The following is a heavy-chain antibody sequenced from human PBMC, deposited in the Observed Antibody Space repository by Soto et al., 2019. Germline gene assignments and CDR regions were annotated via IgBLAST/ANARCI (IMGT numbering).Heavy chain of an antibody. V-gene: IGHV5-51*01. D-gene: IGHD1-7*01. Sequence: PGESLKISCKASGYTFSDYWIGWVRQMPGEGLEWMGIVYPDESDTRYSPSFQGQVSISADMSITTAYLQWSSLKASDTAIYFCVRQNTWNSYYGMDVWGQGTTVTVYS. CDR2: VYPDESDT. CDR1: GYTFSDYW. J-gene: IGHJ6*02. CDR3: VRQNTWNSYYGMDV.